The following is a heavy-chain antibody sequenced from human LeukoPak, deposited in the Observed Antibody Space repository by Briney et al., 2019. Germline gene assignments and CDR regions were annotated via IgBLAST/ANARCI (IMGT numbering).Heavy chain of an antibody. J-gene: IGHJ4*02. CDR2: TNPNSGGT. D-gene: IGHD1-7*01. CDR3: AREDITGTFDY. CDR1: GYTFTGYY. Sequence: ASVKVSCKASGYTFTGYYMHWVRQAPGQGLERMGWTNPNSGGTNYAQKFQGRVTMTRDTSISTAYMELSRLRSDDTAVYYCAREDITGTFDYWGQGTLVTVSS. V-gene: IGHV1-2*02.